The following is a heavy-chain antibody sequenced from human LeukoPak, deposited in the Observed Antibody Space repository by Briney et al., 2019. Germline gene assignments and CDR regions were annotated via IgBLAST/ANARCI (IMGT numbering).Heavy chain of an antibody. CDR2: IYCSGST. V-gene: IGHV4-38-2*01. CDR3: ARGRVCSGLDY. Sequence: GSLRLSCAASGFTFSNAWMSWVRQAPGKGLEWIGSIYCSGSTYYNPSLQSRVTISVDTSKNQFSLKLSSVTAADTAVYYCARGRVCSGLDYWGQGTLVTVSA. J-gene: IGHJ4*02. D-gene: IGHD3-10*01. CDR1: GFTFSNAW.